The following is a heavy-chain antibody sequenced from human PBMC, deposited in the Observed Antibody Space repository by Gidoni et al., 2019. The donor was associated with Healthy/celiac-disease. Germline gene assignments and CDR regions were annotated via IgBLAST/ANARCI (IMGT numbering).Heavy chain of an antibody. J-gene: IGHJ5*02. CDR2: INHSGST. CDR3: ARRGGSPLRWFDP. D-gene: IGHD1-26*01. Sequence: QVQLQQWGAGLLKPSETLSLTCAVYGGSFSGYYWSWIRQPPGKGLEWIGEINHSGSTNYHPSLKSRVTISVDTSKNQFSLKLSSVTAADTAVYYCARRGGSPLRWFDPWGQGTLVTVSS. V-gene: IGHV4-34*01. CDR1: GGSFSGYY.